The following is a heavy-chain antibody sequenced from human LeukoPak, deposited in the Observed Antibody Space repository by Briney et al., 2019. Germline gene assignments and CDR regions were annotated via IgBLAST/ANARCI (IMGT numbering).Heavy chain of an antibody. V-gene: IGHV4-34*01. CDR2: IDESGNT. J-gene: IGHJ3*02. CDR3: ARTPHYYDSSGRKIAFDI. D-gene: IGHD3-22*01. Sequence: PSETLSLTCAVYGGTFSAYYWTWIRQPPGTGLEWLGDIDESGNTNYNPSLKSRVSISVERSKNQFSLNLTSVTAADKAVYYCARTPHYYDSSGRKIAFDIWGPGTKVTVSS. CDR1: GGTFSAYY.